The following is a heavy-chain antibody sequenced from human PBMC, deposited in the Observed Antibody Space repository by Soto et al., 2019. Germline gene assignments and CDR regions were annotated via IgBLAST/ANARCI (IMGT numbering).Heavy chain of an antibody. Sequence: GASVKVSCKVSGYTLTELSMHWVRQAPGKGLEWVGGFDPEDGETIYAQKFQGRVTMTEDTSTDTAYMELSSLRSEDTAVYYCATRWGGYDYYMDVWGKGTTVTVSS. CDR2: FDPEDGET. D-gene: IGHD5-12*01. CDR1: GYTLTELS. CDR3: ATRWGGYDYYMDV. V-gene: IGHV1-24*01. J-gene: IGHJ6*03.